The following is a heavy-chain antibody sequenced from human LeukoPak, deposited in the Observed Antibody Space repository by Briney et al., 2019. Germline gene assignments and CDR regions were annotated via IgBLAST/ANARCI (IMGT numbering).Heavy chain of an antibody. J-gene: IGHJ6*03. Sequence: GESLETSCQCLGYTFTNYLIAWVRQMPGKGLDWMGIIYPGDSDTSYSPSFQGQVPISADNSISTDYLQWSRLKASDTAMYYCARANGDYGSYQYYYMDVWGKGTTVTVSS. CDR2: IYPGDSDT. V-gene: IGHV5-51*01. D-gene: IGHD4-17*01. CDR3: ARANGDYGSYQYYYMDV. CDR1: GYTFTNYL.